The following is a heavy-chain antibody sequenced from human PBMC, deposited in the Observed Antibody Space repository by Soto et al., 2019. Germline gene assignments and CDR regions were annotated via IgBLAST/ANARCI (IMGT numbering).Heavy chain of an antibody. CDR3: VSQRTTVLTQAYFDY. J-gene: IGHJ4*02. CDR2: VYYRGRS. V-gene: IGHV4-39*01. CDR1: GGSVTNSSYY. Sequence: ASETLSLTCTVSGGSVTNSSYYWGWIRQSPGKGLEWIGSVYYRGRSYSKSSVKSRVTISVDTSKNRFSLSLNSVTASDTAVYFCVSQRTTVLTQAYFDYWGPGALVTVSS. D-gene: IGHD4-17*01.